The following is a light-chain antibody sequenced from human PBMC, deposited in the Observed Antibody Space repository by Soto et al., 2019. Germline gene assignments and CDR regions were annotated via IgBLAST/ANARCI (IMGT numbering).Light chain of an antibody. CDR2: DAS. J-gene: IGKJ2*01. Sequence: DIQMTQSPSTLSASVGDRVTITCRASQSISTWLAWYQQKPGKAPNLLIYDASSLEHGVPSRFSGSGSGTEFTLTISSLQPDDFATYYCQQYNSYTFGQGTKLEIK. CDR1: QSISTW. V-gene: IGKV1-5*01. CDR3: QQYNSYT.